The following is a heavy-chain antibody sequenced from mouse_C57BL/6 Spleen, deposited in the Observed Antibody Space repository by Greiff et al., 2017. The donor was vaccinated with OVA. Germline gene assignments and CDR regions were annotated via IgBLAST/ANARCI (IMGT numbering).Heavy chain of an antibody. CDR3: AREGRNYYGSIWYCDV. V-gene: IGHV3-6*01. D-gene: IGHD1-1*01. CDR2: ISYDGSN. CDR1: GYSITSGYY. J-gene: IGHJ1*03. Sequence: EVQRVESGPGLVKPSQSLSLTCSVTGYSITSGYYWNWIRQFPGNKLEWMGYISYDGSNNYNPSLKNRISITRDTSKNQFFLKLNSVTTEDTATYYCAREGRNYYGSIWYCDVWGTGTTVTVSS.